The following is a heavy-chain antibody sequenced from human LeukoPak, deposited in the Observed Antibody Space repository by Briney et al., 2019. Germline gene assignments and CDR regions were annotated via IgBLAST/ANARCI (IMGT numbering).Heavy chain of an antibody. CDR2: IWYDGSNR. J-gene: IGHJ4*02. D-gene: IGHD5-18*01. V-gene: IGHV3-33*06. CDR1: GFTFSSYG. Sequence: GRSLRLSCAATGFTFSSYGMHWVRQAPGSGLEWVALIWYDGSNRYYTDSVKGRFTISRDNSKNTLYLQMNSLRAEDTAVYYCVKARGIQLWLPGDYWGQGTLVTVSS. CDR3: VKARGIQLWLPGDY.